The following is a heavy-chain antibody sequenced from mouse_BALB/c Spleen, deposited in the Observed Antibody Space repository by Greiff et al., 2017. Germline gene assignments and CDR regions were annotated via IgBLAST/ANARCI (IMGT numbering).Heavy chain of an antibody. Sequence: HVQLQQSGAELAKPGASVKMSCKASGYTFTSYWMHWVKQRPGQGLEWIGYINPSTGYTEYNQKFKDKATLTADKSSSTAYMQLSSLTSEDSAVYYCARRDAMDYWGQGTSVTVSS. CDR1: GYTFTSYW. CDR3: ARRDAMDY. V-gene: IGHV1-7*01. J-gene: IGHJ4*01. CDR2: INPSTGYT.